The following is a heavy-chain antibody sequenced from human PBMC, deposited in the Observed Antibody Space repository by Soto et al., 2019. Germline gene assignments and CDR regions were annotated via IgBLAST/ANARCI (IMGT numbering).Heavy chain of an antibody. Sequence: AASVKVSCKASGGTFSSYAISWVRQAPGQGLEWMGGIIPIFGTANYAQKFQGRVTITADESTSTAYMELSSLRFEDTAVYYCTRDGWGYSGSYYWGQGTLVTVSS. CDR2: IIPIFGTA. CDR3: TRDGWGYSGSYY. V-gene: IGHV1-69*13. CDR1: GGTFSSYA. J-gene: IGHJ4*02. D-gene: IGHD1-26*01.